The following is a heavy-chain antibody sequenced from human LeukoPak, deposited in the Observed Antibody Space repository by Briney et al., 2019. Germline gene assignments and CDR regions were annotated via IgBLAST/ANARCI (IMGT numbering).Heavy chain of an antibody. CDR2: IIPIFGTA. D-gene: IGHD3-9*01. V-gene: IGHV1-69*05. CDR3: ATTYIRYFDWLLDY. J-gene: IGHJ4*02. Sequence: SVKVSCKASGGTFSSYAISWVRQAPGQGHEWMGRIIPIFGTANYAQKFQGRVTITTDESTSTAYMELSSLRSEDTAVYYCATTYIRYFDWLLDYWGQGTLVTVSS. CDR1: GGTFSSYA.